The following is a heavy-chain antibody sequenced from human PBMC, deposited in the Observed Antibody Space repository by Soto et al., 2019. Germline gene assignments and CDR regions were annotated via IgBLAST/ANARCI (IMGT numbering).Heavy chain of an antibody. J-gene: IGHJ3*02. CDR1: GFAFSSYG. CDR3: AKVSSSGWYDAFDI. D-gene: IGHD6-13*01. CDR2: ISGSGANT. V-gene: IGHV3-23*01. Sequence: GGSLRLSCAASGFAFSSYGMSWVRQAPGKGLEWVSGISGSGANTYYAASVKGRFTISSDNSEHTLFLQMNSLRDKDTAVYLCAKVSSSGWYDAFDIWGQGTLVTVSS.